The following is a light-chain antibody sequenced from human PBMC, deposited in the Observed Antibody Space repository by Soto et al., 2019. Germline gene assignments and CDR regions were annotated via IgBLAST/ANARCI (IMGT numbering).Light chain of an antibody. CDR1: QSVRSD. V-gene: IGKV3-15*01. CDR3: QQYNNWPPIT. J-gene: IGKJ5*01. Sequence: EVVMTQSPATLSVSPGERATLSCWASQSVRSDLAWYQQKPGQTPRLLIYGASTRAPGIPARFSGSGSGTEFTLTISSLQSEDFAVYYCQQYNNWPPITFGQGKRLEI. CDR2: GAS.